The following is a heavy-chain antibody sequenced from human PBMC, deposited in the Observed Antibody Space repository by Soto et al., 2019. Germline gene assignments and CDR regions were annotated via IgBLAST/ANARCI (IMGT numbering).Heavy chain of an antibody. J-gene: IGHJ4*02. D-gene: IGHD1-26*01. CDR2: IYDSVNT. Sequence: QVQLQEPGPRLVEPSQTLSLTCTVSGGSISRGNSCWSWIRQTPGTGLEWVGHIYDSVNTYSNPSLKXRXTXSXXRPTNQFSLHLRSVTAADTAVYYCARGSSGGKVDYWGQGTLVTVSS. CDR1: GGSISRGNSC. CDR3: ARGSSGGKVDY. V-gene: IGHV4-30-4*01.